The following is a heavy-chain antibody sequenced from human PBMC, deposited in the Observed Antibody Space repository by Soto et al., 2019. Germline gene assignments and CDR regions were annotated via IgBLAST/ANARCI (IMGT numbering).Heavy chain of an antibody. CDR3: AKEKTYSSGWDGMDV. J-gene: IGHJ6*02. CDR2: ISGSGGST. Sequence: EVQLLESGGGLVQPGGSLRLSCAASGFTFSSYAMSWVRQAPGKGLEWVSAISGSGGSTYYADSVKGRFTITRDNSKNTLYVQMNSLRAEDTAVYYCAKEKTYSSGWDGMDVWGQGTTVTVSS. D-gene: IGHD6-19*01. V-gene: IGHV3-23*01. CDR1: GFTFSSYA.